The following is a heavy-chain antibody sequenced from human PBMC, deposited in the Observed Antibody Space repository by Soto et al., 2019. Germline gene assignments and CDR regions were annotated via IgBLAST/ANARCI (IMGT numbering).Heavy chain of an antibody. CDR1: GGSISSSSYY. V-gene: IGHV4-39*01. CDR3: ARHGDFWSGYYPTFEGHGYYYGMDV. CDR2: IYYSGST. D-gene: IGHD3-3*01. Sequence: SETLSLTCTVSGGSISSSSYYWGWIRQPPGKGLEWIGSIYYSGSTYYNPSLKSRVTISVDTSKNQFSLKLSSVTAADTAVYYCARHGDFWSGYYPTFEGHGYYYGMDVWGQGTTVTVSS. J-gene: IGHJ6*02.